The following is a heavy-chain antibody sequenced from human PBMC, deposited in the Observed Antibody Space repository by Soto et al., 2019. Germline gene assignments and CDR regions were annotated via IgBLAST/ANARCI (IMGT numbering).Heavy chain of an antibody. V-gene: IGHV1-8*01. CDR2: MNPNSGNT. Sequence: ASVKVSCKASGYTFTSYDINWVRQATGQGLEWMGWMNPNSGNTGYAQKFQGRVTMTRNTSISTAYMELSSLRSEDTAVYFCARGLGDSSGYYIHYYYGMDVCGQGTTVTVSS. J-gene: IGHJ6*02. CDR3: ARGLGDSSGYYIHYYYGMDV. D-gene: IGHD3-22*01. CDR1: GYTFTSYD.